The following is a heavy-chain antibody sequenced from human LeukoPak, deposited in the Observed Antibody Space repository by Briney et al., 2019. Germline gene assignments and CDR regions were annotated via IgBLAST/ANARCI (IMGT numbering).Heavy chain of an antibody. D-gene: IGHD3-3*01. CDR3: VKGGQNYDFWRFDY. CDR1: GFGFSSYA. J-gene: IGHJ4*02. CDR2: ISGSGGST. V-gene: IGHV3-23*01. Sequence: GGSLRLSCGASGFGFSSYAMSWVRQAPGKGLEWVSSISGSGGSTYYTDSVKGRFAISRDNSKSTLYLQMNSLGTDDTALYYCVKGGQNYDFWRFDYWGQGTLVTASS.